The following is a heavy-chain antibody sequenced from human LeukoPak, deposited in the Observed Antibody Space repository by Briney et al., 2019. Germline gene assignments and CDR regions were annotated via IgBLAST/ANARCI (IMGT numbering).Heavy chain of an antibody. D-gene: IGHD6-13*01. V-gene: IGHV3-48*03. Sequence: GGSLRLSCAASGFTFSSYEMNWVRQAPGKGLQWVSYVSSSGSTIYYADSVKGRFTISRDNAKNSLYLQMNSLRAEDTGIYYCARGAYRIAAAGTWYFGPWGRGTLVTVSS. J-gene: IGHJ2*01. CDR2: VSSSGSTI. CDR3: ARGAYRIAAAGTWYFGP. CDR1: GFTFSSYE.